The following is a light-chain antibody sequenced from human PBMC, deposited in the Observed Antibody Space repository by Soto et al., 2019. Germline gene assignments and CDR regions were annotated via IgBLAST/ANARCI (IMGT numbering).Light chain of an antibody. V-gene: IGLV2-8*01. CDR3: SSYAGSSNV. CDR2: EVS. CDR1: SSDVGTHGY. Sequence: QSVLTQPPSASGSPGQSVTISCTGTSSDVGTHGYVSWYQQHAGKAPKLMIYEVSNRPSGVSNRFSGSKSGNTASLTISGLQAEDEADYYCSSYAGSSNVFGTGTKVTVL. J-gene: IGLJ1*01.